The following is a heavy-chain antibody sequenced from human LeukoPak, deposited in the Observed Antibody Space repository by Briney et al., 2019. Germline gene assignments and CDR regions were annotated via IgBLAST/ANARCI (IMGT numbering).Heavy chain of an antibody. Sequence: ESGPVLVKPTETLTLTCNVSGFSLTTGSMGVSWIRQPPGQALEWLAHIFSNDKESYKTSLKSRLSISKDTSKSQVVLTLTNMHPADTAIYYCAQIRDSWFYFDSWGQGTLVTVSS. J-gene: IGHJ4*02. V-gene: IGHV2-26*01. D-gene: IGHD3-10*01. CDR3: AQIRDSWFYFDS. CDR2: IFSNDKE. CDR1: GFSLTTGSMG.